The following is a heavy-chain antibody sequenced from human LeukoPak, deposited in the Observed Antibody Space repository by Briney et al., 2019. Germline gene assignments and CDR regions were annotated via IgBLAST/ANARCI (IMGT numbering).Heavy chain of an antibody. CDR1: GFTFSTHS. D-gene: IGHD3-3*01. CDR3: ARAGLEYFDY. CDR2: INHSGST. Sequence: GSLRLSCAASGFTFSTHSLNWVRQAPGKGLEWIGEINHSGSTNYNPSLKSRVTISVDTSKNQFSLKLSSVTAADTAVYYCARAGLEYFDYWGQGTLVTVSS. V-gene: IGHV4-34*01. J-gene: IGHJ4*02.